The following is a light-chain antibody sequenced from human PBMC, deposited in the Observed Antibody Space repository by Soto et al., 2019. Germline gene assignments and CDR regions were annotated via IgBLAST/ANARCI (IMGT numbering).Light chain of an antibody. J-gene: IGKJ1*01. CDR3: QQYVSPPWT. V-gene: IGKV3-20*01. Sequence: EFVLTQSPGTLSLSPGGRATLSCRASQSVSSSYLAWYQQKPGQAPRLLIYRASSRATGIPDRFSGSGSGTDFTLTISRLEPEDFAVYYCQQYVSPPWTFGQGTKV. CDR2: RAS. CDR1: QSVSSSY.